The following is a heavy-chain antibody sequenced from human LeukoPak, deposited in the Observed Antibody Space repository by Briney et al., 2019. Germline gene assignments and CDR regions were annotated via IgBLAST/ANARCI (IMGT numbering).Heavy chain of an antibody. D-gene: IGHD2-2*01. J-gene: IGHJ4*02. CDR3: ARVARRGVVVPAAIGN. Sequence: ASVKVSCKASGYTFTGYYMHWVRQAPGQGLEWMGWINPNSGGTNYAQKFQGRVTMTRDTSISTAYMELSRLRSDDTAVYYCARVARRGVVVPAAIGNWGQGTLVTVSS. CDR1: GYTFTGYY. CDR2: INPNSGGT. V-gene: IGHV1-2*02.